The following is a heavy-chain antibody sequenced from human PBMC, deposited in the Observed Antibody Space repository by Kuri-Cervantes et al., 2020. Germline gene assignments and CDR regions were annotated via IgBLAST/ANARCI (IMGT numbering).Heavy chain of an antibody. V-gene: IGHV3-49*03. D-gene: IGHD4-11*01. CDR2: IRSKYYGETT. CDR3: VRGTTVPFKQYYGMDV. CDR1: GFIVGDYA. Sequence: GESLKISCAASGFIVGDYAMTWFRQAPGKGLEWVGLIRSKYYGETTEYAASVKGRFFISRDDSANIANLQMNSLKSEDTAVYFCVRGTTVPFKQYYGMDVWGQGTTVTVSS. J-gene: IGHJ6*02.